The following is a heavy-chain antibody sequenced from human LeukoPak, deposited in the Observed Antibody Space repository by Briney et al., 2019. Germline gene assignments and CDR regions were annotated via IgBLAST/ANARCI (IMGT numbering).Heavy chain of an antibody. CDR2: VYSGHNT. CDR3: ARDFIPPRGGAFDI. CDR1: GFSVSPNF. V-gene: IGHV3-53*01. D-gene: IGHD3-16*01. J-gene: IGHJ3*02. Sequence: PGGSLRLSCVASGFSVSPNFRSWIRQSPGRGLEWISVVYSGHNTYYAESVRGRFTISREISKNTVYLQMDRLRAEDTATYYCARDFIPPRGGAFDIWGHGTVVTVSS.